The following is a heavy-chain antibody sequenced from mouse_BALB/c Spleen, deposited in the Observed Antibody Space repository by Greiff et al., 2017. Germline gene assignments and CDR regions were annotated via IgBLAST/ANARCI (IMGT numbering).Heavy chain of an antibody. CDR1: GFSLTSYG. V-gene: IGHV2-2*02. J-gene: IGHJ4*01. D-gene: IGHD2-4*01. CDR2: IWSGGST. CDR3: ARRGYYDYDCAMDY. Sequence: QVQLKESGPGLVQPSQSLSITCTVSGFSLTSYGVHWVRQSPGKGLEWLGVIWSGGSTDYNAAFISRLSISKDNSKSQVFFKMNSLQANDTAIYYCARRGYYDYDCAMDYWGQGTSVTVSS.